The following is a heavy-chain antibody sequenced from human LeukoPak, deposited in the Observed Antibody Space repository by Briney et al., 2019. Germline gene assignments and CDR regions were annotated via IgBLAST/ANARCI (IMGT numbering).Heavy chain of an antibody. CDR3: ARCVKVGYDQLSHYYYMDV. Sequence: SETLSLTCTVSGGSISSSSYYWGWIRQPPGKGLEWIGEINHSGSTNYNPSLKSRVTISVDTSKNQFSLKLSSVTAADTAVYYCARCVKVGYDQLSHYYYMDVWGKGTTVTVSS. CDR2: INHSGST. CDR1: GGSISSSSYY. D-gene: IGHD2-2*01. V-gene: IGHV4-39*07. J-gene: IGHJ6*03.